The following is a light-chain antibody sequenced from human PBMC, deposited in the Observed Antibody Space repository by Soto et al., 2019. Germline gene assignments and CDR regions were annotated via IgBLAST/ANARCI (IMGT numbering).Light chain of an antibody. CDR3: TSYEGGGRYV. CDR2: EVS. J-gene: IGLJ1*01. CDR1: SSDVGAYNL. Sequence: QSALTQPASVSGSPGQSVTISCTGTSSDVGAYNLVSWYQQYPGKAHKLMIYEVSNRPSGVSNRFSGSKSGNTASLTISGLRAEDEADYYCCTSYEGGGRYVFGTGTKLTVL. V-gene: IGLV2-14*01.